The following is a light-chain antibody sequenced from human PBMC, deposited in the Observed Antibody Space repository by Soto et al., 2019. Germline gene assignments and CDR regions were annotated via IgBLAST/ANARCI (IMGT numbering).Light chain of an antibody. CDR2: AAS. J-gene: IGKJ5*01. CDR1: HGISNF. CDR3: QQLNSYPLT. V-gene: IGKV1-9*01. Sequence: IQLTQSPASRSASVGNRVSSTCRASHGISNFLALYQQKPGKAPKLLIYAASTLQSGVPSRFSGSGSGTDFTLTISSLQPEDFATYYCQQLNSYPLTFGQGTRLEIK.